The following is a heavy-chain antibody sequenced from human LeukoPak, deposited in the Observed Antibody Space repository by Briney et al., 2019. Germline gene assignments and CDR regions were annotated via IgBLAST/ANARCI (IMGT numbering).Heavy chain of an antibody. D-gene: IGHD3-22*01. J-gene: IGHJ4*02. CDR3: ARLRYDSSGYYRNFDY. Sequence: GESLRISCKGSGYSFTSYWISWVRQMPGKGLEWMGRIDPSDSYTNYSPSFQGHVTISADKSISTAYLQWSSLKASDTAMYYCARLRYDSSGYYRNFDYWGQGALVTVSS. CDR2: IDPSDSYT. CDR1: GYSFTSYW. V-gene: IGHV5-10-1*01.